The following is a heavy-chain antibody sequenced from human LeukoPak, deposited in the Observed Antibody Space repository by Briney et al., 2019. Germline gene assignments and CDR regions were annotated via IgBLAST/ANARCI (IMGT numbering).Heavy chain of an antibody. CDR1: GYTFTSYG. D-gene: IGHD2-15*01. Sequence: ASVKVSCKASGYTFTSYGISWVRQAPGQGLEWMGWISVYNGNTNYAQKLQGRVTMTTDTSTSTAYMELRSLRSDDTAVYYCARGLGVVVAATSFDYWGQGTLVTVSS. CDR2: ISVYNGNT. V-gene: IGHV1-18*01. J-gene: IGHJ4*02. CDR3: ARGLGVVVAATSFDY.